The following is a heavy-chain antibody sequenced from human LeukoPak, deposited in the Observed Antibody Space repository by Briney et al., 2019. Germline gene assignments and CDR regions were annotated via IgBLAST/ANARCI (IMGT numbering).Heavy chain of an antibody. CDR1: GYTLTELS. Sequence: GASVKVSCKVSGYTLTELSMHWVRQAPGKGLEWMGGFDPEDGETIYAQKFQGRVTMTEDTSTDTAYMELSSLRSEDTAVYYCARGTGYSGYDFSSYYYYYMDVWGKGTTVTISS. V-gene: IGHV1-24*01. J-gene: IGHJ6*03. CDR2: FDPEDGET. D-gene: IGHD5-12*01. CDR3: ARGTGYSGYDFSSYYYYYMDV.